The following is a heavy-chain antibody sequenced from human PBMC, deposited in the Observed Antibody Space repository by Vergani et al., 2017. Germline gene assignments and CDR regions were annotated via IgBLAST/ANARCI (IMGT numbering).Heavy chain of an antibody. CDR2: IYHSGST. J-gene: IGHJ6*02. D-gene: IGHD2-2*01. Sequence: QVQLQESGPGLVKPSGTLSLTCAVSGGSISSSNWWSWVRQPPGKGLEWIGEIYHSGSTNYNPSLKSRVTISVDKSKNQFSLKLSSVTAADTAVYYCAGVEGYCSSTSCHGTYYYYGMDVWGQGTTVTVSS. CDR1: GGSISSSNW. CDR3: AGVEGYCSSTSCHGTYYYYGMDV. V-gene: IGHV4-4*02.